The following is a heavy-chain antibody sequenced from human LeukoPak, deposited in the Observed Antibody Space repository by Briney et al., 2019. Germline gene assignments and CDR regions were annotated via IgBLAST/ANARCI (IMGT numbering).Heavy chain of an antibody. Sequence: GGSLRLSCAASGFTFSSYSMNWVRQAPGKGLECGSSISSSSSYIYYADSVKGRFTISRDNAKNSLYLQMNSLRAEGTAVYYCARARSGSYSAFDIWGQGTMVTVSS. V-gene: IGHV3-21*01. D-gene: IGHD1-26*01. CDR2: ISSSSSYI. J-gene: IGHJ3*02. CDR3: ARARSGSYSAFDI. CDR1: GFTFSSYS.